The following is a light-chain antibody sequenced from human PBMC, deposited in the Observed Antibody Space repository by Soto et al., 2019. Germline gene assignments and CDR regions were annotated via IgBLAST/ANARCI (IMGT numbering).Light chain of an antibody. Sequence: QPVLTQSPSASASLGASVKLTCTLSSGHNDYAIAWHQQQPEKGPRYLMKLNSDGSHSKGDGIPDRFSGSSSGAERYLTISSLQSADEADYYCQTWGTGIHVFGNGTKLTV. J-gene: IGLJ1*01. CDR3: QTWGTGIHV. CDR1: SGHNDYA. V-gene: IGLV4-69*01. CDR2: LNSDGSH.